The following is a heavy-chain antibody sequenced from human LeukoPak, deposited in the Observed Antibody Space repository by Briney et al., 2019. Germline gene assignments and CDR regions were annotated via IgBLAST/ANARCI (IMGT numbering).Heavy chain of an antibody. CDR1: GFTFSTYG. Sequence: GGSLRLSCAASGFTFSTYGMSWVRQAPGKGLEWVSEISGSGAGTHYADSEKGRFTISRDNSKNTLYLQMNSLRAEDTAVYYCAKDHRETMKVRLQYWGQGTLVTVSS. V-gene: IGHV3-23*01. D-gene: IGHD3-22*01. CDR3: AKDHRETMKVRLQY. J-gene: IGHJ4*02. CDR2: ISGSGAGT.